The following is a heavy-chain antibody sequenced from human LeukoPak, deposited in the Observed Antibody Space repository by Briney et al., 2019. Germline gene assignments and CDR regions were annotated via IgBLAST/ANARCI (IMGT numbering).Heavy chain of an antibody. D-gene: IGHD1-26*01. Sequence: SETLSLTCSVSGGSINSDSDYWSWIRQPAGKGLQWIGRIFASGTANYNPSLKGRATLSVDTSSNQFSLNLSSVTAADTAVYYCATLSYSGTFDSWGQGTMVTVSS. CDR2: IFASGTA. CDR1: GGSINSDSDY. J-gene: IGHJ4*02. V-gene: IGHV4-61*02. CDR3: ATLSYSGTFDS.